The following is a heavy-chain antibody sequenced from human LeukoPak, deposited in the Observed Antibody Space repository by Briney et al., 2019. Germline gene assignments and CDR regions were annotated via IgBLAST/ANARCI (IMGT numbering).Heavy chain of an antibody. CDR2: IYSGGST. CDR1: GFTVSSNY. J-gene: IGHJ4*02. Sequence: GGSLRLSCAASGFTVSSNYMSWVRQAPGKGLEWVSVIYSGGSTYYADSVKGRFTISRDNSKNMLYLQMNSLRTEDTAVYYCAKDGGYSYGTFDYWGQGTLVTVSS. D-gene: IGHD5-18*01. CDR3: AKDGGYSYGTFDY. V-gene: IGHV3-53*01.